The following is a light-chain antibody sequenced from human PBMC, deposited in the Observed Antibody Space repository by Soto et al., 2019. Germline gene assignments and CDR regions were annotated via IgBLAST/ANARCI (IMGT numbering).Light chain of an antibody. CDR1: QTVIHNH. CDR2: GAS. V-gene: IGKV3-20*01. CDR3: QQRGTLTIT. J-gene: IGKJ5*01. Sequence: EIVFRQSPHTLSLYAGERATLSCRASQTVIHNHLAWHQQKPGQTPRLLVDGASSRATGIPDRCSGSGSGTVFTLTISIVEDEDFVLYYCQQRGTLTITFGQGTRLEIK.